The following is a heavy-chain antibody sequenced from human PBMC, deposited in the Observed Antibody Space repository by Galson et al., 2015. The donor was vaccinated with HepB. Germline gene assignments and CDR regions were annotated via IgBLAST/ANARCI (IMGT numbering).Heavy chain of an antibody. D-gene: IGHD6-19*01. J-gene: IGHJ4*02. CDR1: GGSISNGSYY. CDR3: ARDSPPNVAVG. CDR2: INTSGKT. V-gene: IGHV4-61*02. Sequence: TLSLTCTVSGGSISNGSYYWSWIRQPAGRGLEWIGRINTSGKTNYNPSLKSRVTMSADTSRNQFSLRLNSVTAADTAVYYCARDSPPNVAVGWGQGTLVTVSS.